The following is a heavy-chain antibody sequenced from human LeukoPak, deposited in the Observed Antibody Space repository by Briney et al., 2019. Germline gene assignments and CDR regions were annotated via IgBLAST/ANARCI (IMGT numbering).Heavy chain of an antibody. Sequence: GGSLRLSCAAPGFTFSSYSMNWVRQSPGKGLGWFSYISSSSSTIYYADSVKCRFTISNDKAKNSLYLHMNSLRSEDTAVYYCARDSGMIGYDSSPFDYWGQGTLVTVSS. D-gene: IGHD3-22*01. CDR3: ARDSGMIGYDSSPFDY. V-gene: IGHV3-48*01. CDR2: ISSSSSTI. J-gene: IGHJ4*02. CDR1: GFTFSSYS.